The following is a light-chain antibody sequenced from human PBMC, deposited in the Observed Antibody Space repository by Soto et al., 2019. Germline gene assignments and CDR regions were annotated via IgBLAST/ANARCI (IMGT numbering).Light chain of an antibody. CDR1: SSDVGGYNY. CDR2: EVS. J-gene: IGLJ2*01. CDR3: SSSAGSNNVVV. V-gene: IGLV2-14*01. Sequence: QSALTQPASVSGSPGQSITISCTGTSSDVGGYNYVSWYQQHPGKAPKLMIYEVSNRPSGVSNRFSGSKSGNTASLTISGLQAEDEADYYCSSSAGSNNVVVFGGGTKLTVL.